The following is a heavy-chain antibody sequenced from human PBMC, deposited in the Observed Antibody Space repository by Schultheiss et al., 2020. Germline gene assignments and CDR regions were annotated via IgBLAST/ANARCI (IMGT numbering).Heavy chain of an antibody. CDR1: GFSFSDYA. J-gene: IGHJ6*02. V-gene: IGHV3-23*01. CDR3: ARDLVVVAARVGYGMDV. CDR2: INGDGVTT. D-gene: IGHD2-15*01. Sequence: GGSLRLSCAASGFSFSDYAMSWVRQAPGRGLEWVSRINGDGVTTNYADSVKGRFTISRDNSKNTLYLQMNSLRDEDTAVYYCARDLVVVAARVGYGMDVWGQGTTVTVSS.